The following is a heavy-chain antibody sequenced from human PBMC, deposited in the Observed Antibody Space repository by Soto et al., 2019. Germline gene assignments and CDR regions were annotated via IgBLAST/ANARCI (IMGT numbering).Heavy chain of an antibody. V-gene: IGHV4-59*12. CDR3: ARLSFSYGVDV. Sequence: SETLSLTCTVSGGSISSYYWSWIRQPPGKGLEWIGYIYYSGSTNYNPSLKSRVTISVDTSKNHFSLNLTSVTAADTAVYYCARLSFSYGVDVWGQGTTVTVSS. CDR2: IYYSGST. CDR1: GGSISSYY. J-gene: IGHJ6*02.